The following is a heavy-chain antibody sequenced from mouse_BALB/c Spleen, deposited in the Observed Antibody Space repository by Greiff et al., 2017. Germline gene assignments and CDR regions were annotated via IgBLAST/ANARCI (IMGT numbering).Heavy chain of an antibody. J-gene: IGHJ2*01. CDR2: ISSGSSTI. Sequence: EVMLVESGGGLVQPGGSRKLSCAASGFTFSSFGMHWVRQAPEKGLEWVAYISSGSSTIYYADTVKGRFTISRDNPKNTLFLQMTSLRSEDTAMYYCARSNYYGSSYRYYFDYWGQGTTLTVSS. V-gene: IGHV5-17*02. CDR3: ARSNYYGSSYRYYFDY. CDR1: GFTFSSFG. D-gene: IGHD1-1*01.